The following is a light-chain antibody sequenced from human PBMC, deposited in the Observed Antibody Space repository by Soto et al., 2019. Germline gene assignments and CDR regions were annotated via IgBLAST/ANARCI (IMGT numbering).Light chain of an antibody. V-gene: IGLV1-40*01. CDR2: GDS. CDR1: GSNIGAGYD. J-gene: IGLJ1*01. CDR3: QSYDSTLDARYV. Sequence: QPVLTQPPSVSGAPGQRVTISCTGSGSNIGAGYDVHWYQHRPGTAPKLLVFGDSHRPSGVPDRFSCSKSGTSASLAITGLQAEDEGDYYCQSYDSTLDARYVFGTGTKLTVL.